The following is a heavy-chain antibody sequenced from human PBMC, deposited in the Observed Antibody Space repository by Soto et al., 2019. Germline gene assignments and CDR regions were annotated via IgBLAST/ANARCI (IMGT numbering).Heavy chain of an antibody. CDR2: IYDSGST. CDR1: GGSISNTNYY. CDR3: ASGYGSGTVDY. D-gene: IGHD3-10*01. V-gene: IGHV4-39*01. Sequence: QLQLQESGPGLVKPPETLSLTCSVSGGSISNTNYYWGWIRQPPGKGLEWIGSIYDSGSTYYSPSLKSRVTMSVDTSKNEISLKLTSVTAADTALYYCASGYGSGTVDYWGQGTLVTVSS. J-gene: IGHJ4*02.